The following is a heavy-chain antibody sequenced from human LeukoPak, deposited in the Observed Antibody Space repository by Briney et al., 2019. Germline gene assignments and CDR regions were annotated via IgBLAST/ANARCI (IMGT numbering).Heavy chain of an antibody. J-gene: IGHJ4*02. CDR1: GGPISSHY. D-gene: IGHD1-26*01. CDR3: ARGRMPSRYRGFDY. V-gene: IGHV4-59*11. Sequence: SETLSLTCTVSGGPISSHYWSWIRQPPGQGLEWIGYISDSGNTDYNPSLKIRVTISADASTNQLPLKMNSVTAADTAMYYCARGRMPSRYRGFDYWGQGIPVTVSS. CDR2: ISDSGNT.